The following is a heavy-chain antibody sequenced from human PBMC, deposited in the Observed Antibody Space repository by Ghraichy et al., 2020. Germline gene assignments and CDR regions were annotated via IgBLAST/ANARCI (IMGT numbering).Heavy chain of an antibody. D-gene: IGHD6-13*01. Sequence: ASVKVSCKASGYTFTSYYMHWVRQVPGQGLEWMGIINPSGGSTSYAQKFQGRVTMTRDTSTSTVYMELSSLRSEDTAVYYCARDSGYSSSWYVSYNWFDPWGQGTLVTVSS. CDR1: GYTFTSYY. CDR2: INPSGGST. V-gene: IGHV1-46*03. J-gene: IGHJ5*02. CDR3: ARDSGYSSSWYVSYNWFDP.